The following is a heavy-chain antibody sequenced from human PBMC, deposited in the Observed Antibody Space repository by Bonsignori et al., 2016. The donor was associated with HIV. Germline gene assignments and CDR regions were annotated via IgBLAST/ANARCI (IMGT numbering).Heavy chain of an antibody. D-gene: IGHD6-6*01. CDR2: ISYDGSNK. Sequence: WIRQPPGKGLEWVAVISYDGSNKYYADSVKGRFTISRDNSKNTLYLQMNSLRAEDTAVYYCARGEGSGSSSAHHYFDYWGQGTLVTVSS. CDR3: ARGEGSGSSSAHHYFDY. J-gene: IGHJ4*02. V-gene: IGHV3-30-3*01.